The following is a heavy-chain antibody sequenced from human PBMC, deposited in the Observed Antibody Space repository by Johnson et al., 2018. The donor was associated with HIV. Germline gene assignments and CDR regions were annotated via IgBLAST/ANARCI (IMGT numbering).Heavy chain of an antibody. CDR2: IRYDGSNK. CDR3: AKELGIPSGWYRGAFDI. J-gene: IGHJ3*02. D-gene: IGHD6-19*01. Sequence: WVAFIRYDGSNKYYADSVKGRFTISRDNSKNTLYLQMNSLRAEDTAVYYCAKELGIPSGWYRGAFDIWGQGTMVTVSS. V-gene: IGHV3-30*02.